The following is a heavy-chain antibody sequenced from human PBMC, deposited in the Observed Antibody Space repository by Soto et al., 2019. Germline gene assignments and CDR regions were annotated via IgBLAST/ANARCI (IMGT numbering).Heavy chain of an antibody. Sequence: PSETLSLTCTVSGGSISSGDYYWSWIRQPPGKGLEWIGYIYYSGSTYYNPSLKSRVTISVDTSKNQFSLKLSSVTAADTAVYYCAREGDVNWFDPWGQGTLVTVSS. CDR1: GGSISSGDYY. CDR2: IYYSGST. D-gene: IGHD3-10*01. V-gene: IGHV4-30-4*02. J-gene: IGHJ5*02. CDR3: AREGDVNWFDP.